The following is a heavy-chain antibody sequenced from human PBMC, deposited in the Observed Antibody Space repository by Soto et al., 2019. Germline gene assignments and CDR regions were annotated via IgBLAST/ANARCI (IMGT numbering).Heavy chain of an antibody. CDR1: GYTFTSYG. J-gene: IGHJ5*02. CDR3: VRDREYNWNYGWFKL. CDR2: ISPYNGNT. D-gene: IGHD1-7*01. Sequence: QVQLVQSGAAVKKPGASVKVSCKASGYTFTSYGISWVRQAPGQGLEWMGRISPYNGNTNYAQKLQVRVTMTTDTSTSTAYMGLRSLRSDDTGVYLCVRDREYNWNYGWFKLWGQGTLVTVFS. V-gene: IGHV1-18*01.